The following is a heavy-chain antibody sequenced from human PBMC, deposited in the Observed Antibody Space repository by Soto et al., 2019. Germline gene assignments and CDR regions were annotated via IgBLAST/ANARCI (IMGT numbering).Heavy chain of an antibody. CDR2: ISGSGGST. CDR1: GFTFSSYA. Sequence: PGGSLRLSCAASGFTFSSYAMSWVRQAPGKGLEWVSAISGSGGSTYYADSVKGRFTISRDNSKNTLYLQMNSLRAEDTAVYYCAFLRQRVRHTVDYYYGMDVWGQGTTVNVSS. D-gene: IGHD1-1*01. CDR3: AFLRQRVRHTVDYYYGMDV. J-gene: IGHJ6*02. V-gene: IGHV3-23*01.